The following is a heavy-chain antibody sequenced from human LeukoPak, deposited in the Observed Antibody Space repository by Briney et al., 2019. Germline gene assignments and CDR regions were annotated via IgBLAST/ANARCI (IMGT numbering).Heavy chain of an antibody. V-gene: IGHV1-2*02. D-gene: IGHD4-17*01. J-gene: IGHJ4*02. Sequence: ASVKVSCKASGYTFTGYYMHWVRQAPGQGLEWMGWINPNSGGTNCAQKFQGRVTMTRDTSISTAYMELSRLRSDDTAVYYCARVGTTVTTSLGYWGQGTLVTVSS. CDR1: GYTFTGYY. CDR3: ARVGTTVTTSLGY. CDR2: INPNSGGT.